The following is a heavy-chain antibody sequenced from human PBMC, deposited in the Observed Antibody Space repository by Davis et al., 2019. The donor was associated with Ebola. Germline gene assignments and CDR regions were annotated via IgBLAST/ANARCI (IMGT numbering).Heavy chain of an antibody. CDR3: AKDAANWNYPYYFDY. V-gene: IGHV3-30*18. J-gene: IGHJ4*02. Sequence: PGGSLRPSCAASGFTFSSYGMHWVRQAPGKGLEWVAVISYDGSNKYYADSVKGRFTIPRDNSKNTLYLQMNSLRAEDTAVYYCAKDAANWNYPYYFDYWGQGTLVTVSS. CDR2: ISYDGSNK. CDR1: GFTFSSYG. D-gene: IGHD1-7*01.